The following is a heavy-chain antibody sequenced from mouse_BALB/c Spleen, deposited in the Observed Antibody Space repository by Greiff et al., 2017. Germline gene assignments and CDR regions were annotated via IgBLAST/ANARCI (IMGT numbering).Heavy chain of an antibody. V-gene: IGHV2-9*02. CDR2: IWAGGST. CDR1: GFSLTSYG. D-gene: IGHD2-3*01. J-gene: IGHJ4*01. Sequence: VKLMESGPGLVAPSQSLSITCTVSGFSLTSYGVHWVRQPPGKGLEWLGVIWAGGSTNYNSALMSRLSISKDNSKSQVFLKMNSLQTDDTAMYYCANYDGYYGDYAMDYWGQGTSVTVSS. CDR3: ANYDGYYGDYAMDY.